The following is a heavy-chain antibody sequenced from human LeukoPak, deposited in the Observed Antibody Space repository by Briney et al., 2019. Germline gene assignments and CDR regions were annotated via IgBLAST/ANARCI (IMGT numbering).Heavy chain of an antibody. Sequence: PETLSLTCTVSGGSISSYYWSWIRQLPGKGLEWIGYIYYSGSTYYNPSLKSRVTISVDTSKNQFSLKLSSVTAADTAVCYCARAPRITIFGVVKNWFDPWGQGTLVTVSS. CDR3: ARAPRITIFGVVKNWFDP. D-gene: IGHD3-3*01. J-gene: IGHJ5*02. CDR2: IYYSGST. V-gene: IGHV4-59*12. CDR1: GGSISSYY.